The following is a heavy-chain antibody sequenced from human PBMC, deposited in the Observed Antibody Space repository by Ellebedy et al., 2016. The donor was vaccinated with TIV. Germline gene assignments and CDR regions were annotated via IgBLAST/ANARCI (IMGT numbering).Heavy chain of an antibody. J-gene: IGHJ5*02. D-gene: IGHD2-15*01. CDR3: AKGAGSKCFDP. Sequence: PAGSLRLSCAPSGYTFSSQAMSWVRQAPGQGLEWVAAISISGGSTYYADSVKGRFTISRDNSRNTLYLQMNSRNREDTAVYYCAKGAGSKCFDPWGQGTLVTVSS. V-gene: IGHV3-23*01. CDR2: ISISGGST. CDR1: GYTFSSQA.